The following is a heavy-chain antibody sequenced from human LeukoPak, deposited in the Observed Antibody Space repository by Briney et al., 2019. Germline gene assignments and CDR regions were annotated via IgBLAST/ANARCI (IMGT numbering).Heavy chain of an antibody. Sequence: PSETLSLTCTVSGGSIITSGHYWGWLRQPPGKGLEWLGSIYYTGVTSTNPFFRSRMSISVDTSKNQFSLNLTSVTAADAAVYYCARERSSSGGHSWFDPWGQGTLVTVSS. J-gene: IGHJ5*02. CDR3: ARERSSSGGHSWFDP. D-gene: IGHD4-23*01. CDR1: GGSIITSGHY. CDR2: IYYTGVT. V-gene: IGHV4-39*07.